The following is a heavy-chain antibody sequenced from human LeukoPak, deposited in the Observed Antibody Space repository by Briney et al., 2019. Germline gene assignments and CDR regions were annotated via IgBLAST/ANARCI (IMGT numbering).Heavy chain of an antibody. CDR2: IRQDGSKI. D-gene: IGHD7-27*01. CDR3: ARESGLGLFDY. V-gene: IGHV3-7*01. J-gene: IGHJ4*02. CDR1: GFTFSNYW. Sequence: PGGSLRLSCAASGFTFSNYWMSWVRQAPGKGLEWVANIRQDGSKIYYVDSVKGRFTISRDNAKNSLYLQMNSLRAEDTAVYYCARESGLGLFDYWGQGTLVTVSS.